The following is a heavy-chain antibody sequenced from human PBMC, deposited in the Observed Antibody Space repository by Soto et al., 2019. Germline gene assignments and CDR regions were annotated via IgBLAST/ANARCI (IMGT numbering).Heavy chain of an antibody. CDR2: ISWNSGSI. CDR1: GFTFDDYA. CDR3: AKGRWELLPGYFDY. Sequence: SLRLSCAASGFTFDDYAMHWVRQAPGKGLEWVSGISWNSGSIGYADSVKGRFTISRDNSKNTLYLQMNSLRAEDTAVYYCAKGRWELLPGYFDYWGQGTLVTVSS. D-gene: IGHD1-26*01. V-gene: IGHV3-9*01. J-gene: IGHJ4*02.